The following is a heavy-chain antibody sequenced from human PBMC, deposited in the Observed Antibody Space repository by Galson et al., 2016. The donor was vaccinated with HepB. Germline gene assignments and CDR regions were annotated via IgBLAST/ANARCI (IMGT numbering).Heavy chain of an antibody. Sequence: SLRLSCAASGLTVSSKYMSWVRQAPGRGLEWVSVLYSAGGTYYADSVKGRFTISRDNAKNTFYTTLNSLRAADTARYEFGGSGYTPFGYWGQGSLVTVSS. CDR1: GLTVSSKY. D-gene: IGHD3-22*01. J-gene: IGHJ4*02. CDR2: LYSAGGT. V-gene: IGHV3-53*01. CDR3: GGSGYTPFGY.